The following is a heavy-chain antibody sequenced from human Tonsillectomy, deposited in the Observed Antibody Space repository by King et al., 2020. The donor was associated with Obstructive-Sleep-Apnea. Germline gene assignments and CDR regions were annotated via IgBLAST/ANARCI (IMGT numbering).Heavy chain of an antibody. Sequence: VQLVESGGGLVQPGGSLRLSCAASGFTFSRFWMHWVRQAPGKVLVGFARIQSDWSTTTYADSVKGRFTISRDNAKNTLFLQMNSLRAEDTAVYYCARELYGDYGVDYWGQGTLVTVSS. V-gene: IGHV3-74*01. CDR1: GFTFSRFW. CDR3: ARELYGDYGVDY. J-gene: IGHJ4*02. CDR2: IQSDWSTT. D-gene: IGHD4-17*01.